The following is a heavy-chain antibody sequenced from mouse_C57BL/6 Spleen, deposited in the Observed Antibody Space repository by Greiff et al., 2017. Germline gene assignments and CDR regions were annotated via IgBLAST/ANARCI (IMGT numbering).Heavy chain of an antibody. CDR1: GYSITSGYY. Sequence: LQESGPGLVKPSQSLSLTCSVTGYSITSGYYWNWIRQFPGNKLEWMGYISYDGSNNYNPSLKNRISITRDTSKNQFFLKLNSVTTEDTATYYCAREGDSYYGSSYGYFDVWGTGTTVTVSS. CDR3: AREGDSYYGSSYGYFDV. D-gene: IGHD1-1*01. CDR2: ISYDGSN. J-gene: IGHJ1*03. V-gene: IGHV3-6*01.